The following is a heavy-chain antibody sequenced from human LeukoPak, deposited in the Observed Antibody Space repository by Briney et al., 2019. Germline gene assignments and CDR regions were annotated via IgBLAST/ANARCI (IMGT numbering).Heavy chain of an antibody. D-gene: IGHD3-16*01. CDR2: IYSGGST. CDR3: ARGWGSGYPNWFDP. CDR1: GFTDSSNY. V-gene: IGHV3-66*02. Sequence: GGSLRLSCAASGFTDSSNYMSWVRQATGGGLEGVSVIYSGGSTYYAASVKGRFNISRDNSKNTLYLQMNSLRAEDTAVYYCARGWGSGYPNWFDPWGQGTLVTVSS. J-gene: IGHJ5*02.